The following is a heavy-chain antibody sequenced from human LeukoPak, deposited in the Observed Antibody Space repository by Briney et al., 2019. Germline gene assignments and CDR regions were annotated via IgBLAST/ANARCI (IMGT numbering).Heavy chain of an antibody. CDR2: VNHSGAT. CDR3: ARGDPKTVVQGVLGIKYHYYYMDV. V-gene: IGHV4-34*01. Sequence: PSETLSLTCAVYGGSFSGYYWSWIRQPPGKGLEWIGEVNHSGATNYNPSLKCRVTISVDTSKNQFSLKLSSVPAADTSVYYCARGDPKTVVQGVLGIKYHYYYMDVWGKGTTVTVSS. J-gene: IGHJ6*03. CDR1: GGSFSGYY. D-gene: IGHD3-10*01.